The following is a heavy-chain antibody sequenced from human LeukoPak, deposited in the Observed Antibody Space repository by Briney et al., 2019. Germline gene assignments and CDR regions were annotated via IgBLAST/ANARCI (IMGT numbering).Heavy chain of an antibody. D-gene: IGHD3-22*01. J-gene: IGHJ4*02. Sequence: GGSLRLSCAASGFTFSSYWMHWVRQAPGKGLVWVSRVNSDGSSTTYADSVKGRFTISRDNAKNTLYLQMNSLRAEDTAMYYCVRQYSYDSSGYYPWDYWGQGTLVTVSS. CDR2: VNSDGSST. CDR1: GFTFSSYW. CDR3: VRQYSYDSSGYYPWDY. V-gene: IGHV3-74*01.